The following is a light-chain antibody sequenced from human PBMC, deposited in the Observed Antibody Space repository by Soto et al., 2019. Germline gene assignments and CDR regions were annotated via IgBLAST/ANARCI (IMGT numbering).Light chain of an antibody. Sequence: EIVLSQSPSTLSLTPGERATLSCRASQSVSSYLAWYQQKPGQAPRLLIYDASNRATGIPARFSGSGSGTDFTLTISRLEPEDFAVYYCQQYVNSPWTFAQGTKVDI. CDR2: DAS. CDR3: QQYVNSPWT. V-gene: IGKV3-11*01. CDR1: QSVSSY. J-gene: IGKJ1*01.